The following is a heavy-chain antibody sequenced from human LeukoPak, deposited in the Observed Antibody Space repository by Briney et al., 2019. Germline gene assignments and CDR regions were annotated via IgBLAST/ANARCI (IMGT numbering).Heavy chain of an antibody. CDR2: INPYNGNT. V-gene: IGHV1-18*01. CDR3: AREREYSKSSTFFRYSDY. J-gene: IGHJ4*02. D-gene: IGHD6-6*01. CDR1: GYIFPSYV. Sequence: ASVKVSCKASGYIFPSYVISWVRQAPGQGLEWMGWINPYNGNTNYAQKLQGRVTMTTDTSTSTAYMELRSLRSDDTAVYYCAREREYSKSSTFFRYSDYWGQGTLVTVSS.